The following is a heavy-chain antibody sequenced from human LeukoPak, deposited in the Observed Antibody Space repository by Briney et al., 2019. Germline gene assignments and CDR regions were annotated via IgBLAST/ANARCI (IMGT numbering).Heavy chain of an antibody. CDR1: GYTFTSYA. J-gene: IGHJ5*02. CDR2: INAGNGNT. D-gene: IGHD6-19*01. V-gene: IGHV1-3*01. Sequence: ASVKVSCKASGYTFTSYAMHWVRQAPGQRLEWMGWINAGNGNTKYSQKFQGRVTITRDTSASTAYMELSSLRSEDTAVYYCAGDREQWLVYNWFDPWGQGTLVTVSS. CDR3: AGDREQWLVYNWFDP.